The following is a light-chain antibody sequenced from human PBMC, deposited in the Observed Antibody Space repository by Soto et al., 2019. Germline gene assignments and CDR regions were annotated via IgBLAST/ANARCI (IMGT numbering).Light chain of an antibody. CDR1: QSVNSY. CDR3: QQRSNWPPF. J-gene: IGKJ5*01. Sequence: EIVLTQSPATLSLSPGERATLSCRASQSVNSYLAWYQQTPGQAPRLLIYDASNRATGIPARFSGSGSGTDFTLTISSLEPEDFAVYYCQQRSNWPPFFGQGTRLEIK. V-gene: IGKV3-11*01. CDR2: DAS.